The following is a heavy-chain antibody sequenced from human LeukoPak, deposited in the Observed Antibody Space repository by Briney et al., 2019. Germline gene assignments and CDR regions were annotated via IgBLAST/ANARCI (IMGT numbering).Heavy chain of an antibody. CDR1: GFTFRSFA. J-gene: IGHJ4*02. CDR2: IGGSGGTT. CDR3: AKLTGY. D-gene: IGHD3-16*01. V-gene: IGHV3-23*01. Sequence: PGGSLRLSCAASGFTFRSFAMSWVRQAPGRGLEWVSDIGGSGGTTYYVDSVKGRFTISRDNSKNILYLQMNSLRAEDTAVYYCAKLTGYWGQGTLVTVSS.